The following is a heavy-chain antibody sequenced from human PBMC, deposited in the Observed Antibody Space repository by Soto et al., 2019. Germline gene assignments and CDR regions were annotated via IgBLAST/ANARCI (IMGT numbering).Heavy chain of an antibody. V-gene: IGHV3-30-3*01. D-gene: IGHD5-12*01. Sequence: PGGSLRLSCAASGFTFSSYAMHWVRQAPGKGLEWVAVISYDGSNKYYTDSVKGRFTISRDNSKNTLYLQMNSLRAEDTAVYYCARKRRDGYNPSAYYYYGMDVWGQGTTVTVSS. CDR1: GFTFSSYA. CDR2: ISYDGSNK. CDR3: ARKRRDGYNPSAYYYYGMDV. J-gene: IGHJ6*02.